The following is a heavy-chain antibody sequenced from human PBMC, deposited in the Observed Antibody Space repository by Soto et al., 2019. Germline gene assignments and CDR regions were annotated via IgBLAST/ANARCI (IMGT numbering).Heavy chain of an antibody. CDR1: GFTFSSYA. D-gene: IGHD3-22*01. Sequence: PGGSRRLSCAASGFTFSSYAMHWVRQAPGKGLEWVAVISYDGSNKYYADSVKGRFTISRDNSKNTLYLQMNSVRAEDTAVYYCARDRDTMIVVVTPPGYWGQGTLVTVSS. V-gene: IGHV3-30-3*01. CDR3: ARDRDTMIVVVTPPGY. CDR2: ISYDGSNK. J-gene: IGHJ4*02.